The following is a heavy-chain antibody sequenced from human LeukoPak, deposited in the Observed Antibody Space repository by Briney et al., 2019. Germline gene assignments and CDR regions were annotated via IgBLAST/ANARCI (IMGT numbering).Heavy chain of an antibody. Sequence: GGSLRLSCAASGFTVTTNYMSWVRQAPGKGLEWVAVIYSGGSTYYADSVKGRFTISRHDSKNTLYLQMDSLRDEDMAVYYCARGDFWSGYYTGLYWGQGTLVTVSS. CDR2: IYSGGST. J-gene: IGHJ4*02. CDR3: ARGDFWSGYYTGLY. V-gene: IGHV3-53*04. D-gene: IGHD3-3*01. CDR1: GFTVTTNY.